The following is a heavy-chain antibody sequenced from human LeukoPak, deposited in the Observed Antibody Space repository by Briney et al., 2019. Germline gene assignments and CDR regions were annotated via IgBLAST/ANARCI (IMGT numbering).Heavy chain of an antibody. D-gene: IGHD6-13*01. CDR1: GFTFGDYA. V-gene: IGHV3-49*04. J-gene: IGHJ4*02. Sequence: GGSLRLSCTVSGFTFGDYAMNWVRQAPGKGLEWVGSIKSSRHGGTTEYAASVKGRFTISRDDSKSTAYLEMNSLKTEDTAVYYCTRDPGYTATWYYFDYWGQGTLVTVSS. CDR2: IKSSRHGGTT. CDR3: TRDPGYTATWYYFDY.